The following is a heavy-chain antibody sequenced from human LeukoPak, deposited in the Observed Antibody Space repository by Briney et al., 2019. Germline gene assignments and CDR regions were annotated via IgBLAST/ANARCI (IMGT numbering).Heavy chain of an antibody. D-gene: IGHD2-2*01. Sequence: TGGSLRLSCAASGFTFSSYAMSWVRQAPGKGLEWVSAISGSGGSTYYADSVKGRFTISRDNSKNTLYLQMNSLRAEDTAVYYCAKDHSPVVVPAAKRDWGQGTLVTVSS. CDR3: AKDHSPVVVPAAKRD. V-gene: IGHV3-23*01. CDR2: ISGSGGST. CDR1: GFTFSSYA. J-gene: IGHJ4*02.